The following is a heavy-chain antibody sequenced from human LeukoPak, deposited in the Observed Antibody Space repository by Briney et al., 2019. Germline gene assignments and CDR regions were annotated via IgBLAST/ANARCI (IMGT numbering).Heavy chain of an antibody. D-gene: IGHD3-22*01. CDR1: GGTSNSHA. Sequence: GASVKVSCKASGGTSNSHAISWVRQAPGQGLEWMGRIIPNLGTTNRAQKFQDRVTLTADKSTNTAYMELTSLTSDDTAVYYCATTNDGGGYQWGDFFDFWGQGTLVTVSS. V-gene: IGHV1-69*04. CDR3: ATTNDGGGYQWGDFFDF. CDR2: IIPNLGTT. J-gene: IGHJ4*02.